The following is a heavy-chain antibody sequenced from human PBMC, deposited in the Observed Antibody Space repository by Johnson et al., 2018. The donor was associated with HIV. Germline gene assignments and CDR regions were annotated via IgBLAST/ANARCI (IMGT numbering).Heavy chain of an antibody. V-gene: IGHV3-20*04. D-gene: IGHD6-6*01. J-gene: IGHJ3*02. CDR1: GFTFDDYG. CDR2: INWNGGST. CDR3: ARVTGGYYSSSFGNAFDI. Sequence: VQLVESGGGVVRPGGSLRLSCAASGFTFDDYGMSWVRQAPGKGLEWVSGINWNGGSTGYADSVKGRFTISRDNAKNSLYLQMNSLRLEETALFYCARVTGGYYSSSFGNAFDIWGQGTMVTVSS.